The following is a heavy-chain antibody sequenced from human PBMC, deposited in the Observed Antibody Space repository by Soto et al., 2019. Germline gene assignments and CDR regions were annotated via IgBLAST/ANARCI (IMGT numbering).Heavy chain of an antibody. CDR1: GFTFSSND. D-gene: IGHD3-22*01. CDR2: IYRGGST. Sequence: EVQLVESGGGLIQPGGSLRLSCAASGFTFSSNDMNWVRQAPGKGLEWVSLIYRGGSTYYADSVKGRFTISRDNSKNTLYLRMSSLRAECTAVYFGATRPLLPGAPWGQGTMVTVSS. V-gene: IGHV3-53*01. J-gene: IGHJ3*01. CDR3: ATRPLLPGAP.